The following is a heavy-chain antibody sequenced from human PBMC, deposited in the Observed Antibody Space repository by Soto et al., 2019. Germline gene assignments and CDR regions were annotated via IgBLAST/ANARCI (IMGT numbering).Heavy chain of an antibody. Sequence: QVQLVQSGAEVKKPGSSVKVSCKTSGGTFSTYSIVWVRQAPGAGLEWMGGIIPIFGTANYAQKFQDRVTITADKSTNTAFMELSSLKSEDTDMYYCASSSGNNYGVGTNYYFDYWGQGTLVTVSS. CDR1: GGTFSTYS. J-gene: IGHJ4*02. CDR3: ASSSGNNYGVGTNYYFDY. V-gene: IGHV1-69*06. CDR2: IIPIFGTA. D-gene: IGHD1-26*01.